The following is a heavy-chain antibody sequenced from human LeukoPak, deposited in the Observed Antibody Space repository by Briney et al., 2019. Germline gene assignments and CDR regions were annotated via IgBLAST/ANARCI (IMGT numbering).Heavy chain of an antibody. D-gene: IGHD2-2*01. CDR3: AKDLIVVVPAVEGWFDP. V-gene: IGHV3-21*01. Sequence: GGSLRLSCAASGFTFSSYSMNWVRQAPGKGLEWVSSISSSSSYIYYADSVKGRFTISRDNAKNSLYPQMNSLRAEDTAVYYCAKDLIVVVPAVEGWFDPWGQGTLVTVSS. J-gene: IGHJ5*02. CDR1: GFTFSSYS. CDR2: ISSSSSYI.